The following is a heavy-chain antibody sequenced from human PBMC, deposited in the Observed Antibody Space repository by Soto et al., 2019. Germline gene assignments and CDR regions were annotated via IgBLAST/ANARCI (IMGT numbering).Heavy chain of an antibody. J-gene: IGHJ4*02. Sequence: QVQLVQSGAEVKKPGSSVKVSCKASGGTFSSYTISWVRQAPGQGLEWMGRIIPILGIANYAQKFQGRVTITADKSTSTAYMELSSLRSEDTAVYYCAREGLSGDFATFFDHWGQGTLVTVSS. CDR3: AREGLSGDFATFFDH. CDR1: GGTFSSYT. D-gene: IGHD4-17*01. CDR2: IIPILGIA. V-gene: IGHV1-69*08.